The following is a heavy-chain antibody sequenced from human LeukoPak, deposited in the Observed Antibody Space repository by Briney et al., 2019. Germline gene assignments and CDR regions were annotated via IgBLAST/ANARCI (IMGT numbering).Heavy chain of an antibody. V-gene: IGHV4-4*07. CDR2: IYTSGST. CDR3: ARRGSGKAFDY. CDR1: VGSISSYY. D-gene: IGHD1-26*01. J-gene: IGHJ4*02. Sequence: SETLSLTCTVSVGSISSYYWYWIRQPAGKGLEWIGRIYTSGSTNYNSSLKSRVTISVDTSKNQFSLKLGSVTAADTAVYYCARRGSGKAFDYWGQGTLVSVSS.